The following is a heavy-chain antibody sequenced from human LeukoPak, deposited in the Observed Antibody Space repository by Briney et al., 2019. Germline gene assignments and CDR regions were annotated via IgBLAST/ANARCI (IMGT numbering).Heavy chain of an antibody. CDR2: IHYDGTIK. Sequence: GGSLRLSCAASGFTFSSYGMHWVRQAPGKGLEWVAFIHYDGTIKYYADSVKGRFTISRDNSKNTLFVQMNSLRAEDTAMYYCAKESCYDGSCYPFDYWGQGTLVTVSS. CDR1: GFTFSSYG. J-gene: IGHJ4*02. CDR3: AKESCYDGSCYPFDY. V-gene: IGHV3-30*02. D-gene: IGHD2-15*01.